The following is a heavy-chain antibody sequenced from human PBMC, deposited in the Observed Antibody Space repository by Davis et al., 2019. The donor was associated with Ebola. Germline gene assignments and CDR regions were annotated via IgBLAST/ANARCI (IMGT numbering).Heavy chain of an antibody. J-gene: IGHJ6*03. Sequence: PGGSLRLSCATSGFTFSSYSMNWVRQAPGKGLEWVSSISSSSSYIYYADSVKGRFTISRDNAKNSLYLQMNSLRAEDTAVYYCAREVTVTTYRYYYYYMDVWGKGTTVTVSS. CDR1: GFTFSSYS. CDR2: ISSSSSYI. CDR3: AREVTVTTYRYYYYYMDV. D-gene: IGHD4-17*01. V-gene: IGHV3-21*01.